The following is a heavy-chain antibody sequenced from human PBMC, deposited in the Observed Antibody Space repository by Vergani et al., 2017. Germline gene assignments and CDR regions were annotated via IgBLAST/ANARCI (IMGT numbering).Heavy chain of an antibody. D-gene: IGHD3-9*01. V-gene: IGHV4-4*07. CDR2: IYTSGST. CDR3: ARTESFILRYCHWAL. CDR1: GGSISSYY. Sequence: QVQLQESGPRLAQPLETLSLTCTVSGGSISSYYWSWIRQPAGKGLEWIGRIYTSGSTNYNPSLQSRVTMSVDTSKNQFSLKLSSMTAADTAIYFCARTESFILRYCHWALWGQGTLVTVSS. J-gene: IGHJ4*02.